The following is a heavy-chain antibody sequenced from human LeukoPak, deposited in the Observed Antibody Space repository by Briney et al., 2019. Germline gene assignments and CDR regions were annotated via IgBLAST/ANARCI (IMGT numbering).Heavy chain of an antibody. D-gene: IGHD3-9*01. CDR2: MNPNSGNT. J-gene: IGHJ6*02. V-gene: IGHV1-8*01. Sequence: VSVKVSCKASGYTFTSYDINWVRQATGQGLEWMGWMNPNSGNTGYAQKFQGRVTMTRNTSISTAYMELSSLRYEDTAVYYCARGIGMLFDGPVDYYYYYGMDVWGQGTTVTVSS. CDR3: ARGIGMLFDGPVDYYYYYGMDV. CDR1: GYTFTSYD.